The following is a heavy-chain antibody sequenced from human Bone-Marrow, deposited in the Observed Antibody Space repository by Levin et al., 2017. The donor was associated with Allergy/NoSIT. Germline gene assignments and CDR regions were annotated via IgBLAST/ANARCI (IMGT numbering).Heavy chain of an antibody. D-gene: IGHD6-19*01. CDR2: INSDVNRP. J-gene: IGHJ4*02. CDR3: ASQGSSGWFY. CDR1: GFTFISYW. Sequence: GESLKISCAASGFTFISYWMHWVRQVPGKGLVWVARINSDVNRPSYADSVKGRFTISRDNVKNTLYLQMNSLRAEDTAVYYCASQGSSGWFYWGQGTLVTVSS. V-gene: IGHV3-74*01.